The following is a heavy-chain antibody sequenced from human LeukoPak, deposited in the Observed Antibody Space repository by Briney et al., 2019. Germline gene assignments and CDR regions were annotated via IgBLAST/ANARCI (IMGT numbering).Heavy chain of an antibody. CDR3: AKDGRPYYDFRSGSPTLDY. D-gene: IGHD3-3*01. V-gene: IGHV3-33*06. CDR1: GFTFSSYG. CDR2: IWYDGSNK. J-gene: IGHJ4*02. Sequence: GGSLRLSCAASGFTFSSYGMHWVRQAPGKGLEWVAVIWYDGSNKYYADSVKGRFTISRDNSKNTLYLQMNSLRAEDTAVYYCAKDGRPYYDFRSGSPTLDYWGEGTLVTVSS.